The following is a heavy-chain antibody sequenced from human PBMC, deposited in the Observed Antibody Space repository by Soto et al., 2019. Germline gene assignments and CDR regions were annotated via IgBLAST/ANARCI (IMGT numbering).Heavy chain of an antibody. CDR3: GKGYYVFWSGYYLALYYSYGRDV. CDR1: GFTFSSYG. V-gene: IGHV3-30*02. D-gene: IGHD3-3*01. Sequence: GGSLRLSCAASGFTFSSYGMHWVRPAPGKGLGWGAFIPYDEINKYYADAVKARFTISRDNSKNTLYLQMNSLRAEERVVYYCGKGYYVFWSGYYLALYYSYGRDVWGKGTRVTSPQ. J-gene: IGHJ6*04. CDR2: IPYDEINK.